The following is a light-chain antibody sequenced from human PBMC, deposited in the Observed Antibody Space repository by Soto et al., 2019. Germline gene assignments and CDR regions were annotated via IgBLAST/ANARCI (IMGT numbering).Light chain of an antibody. CDR1: QSISSY. V-gene: IGKV1-39*01. Sequence: DIQMTQSPSSLSASVGGRVTITCRASQSISSYLNWYQQKPGKAPKLLIYAASSLQSGVPSRFSGSGSGTDFTLTISSLQPEDFATYYCQQSYRTPPITFGQGTRL. J-gene: IGKJ5*01. CDR2: AAS. CDR3: QQSYRTPPIT.